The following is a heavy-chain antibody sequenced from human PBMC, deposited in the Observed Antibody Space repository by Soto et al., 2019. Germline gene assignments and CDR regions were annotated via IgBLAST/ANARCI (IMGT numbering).Heavy chain of an antibody. Sequence: QVQLVESGGGVVQPGRSLRLSCAASGFTLSNNAMEWVRQAPGKGLEWVAVISYDGSNKYIAESVKCRFTISRDNSKNTLFMQMNSRRAEDTAVYYCARVSTTSSFSAMDVWGNGTKDTVAS. J-gene: IGHJ6*04. CDR3: ARVSTTSSFSAMDV. CDR2: ISYDGSNK. CDR1: GFTLSNNA. V-gene: IGHV3-30-3*01. D-gene: IGHD1-1*01.